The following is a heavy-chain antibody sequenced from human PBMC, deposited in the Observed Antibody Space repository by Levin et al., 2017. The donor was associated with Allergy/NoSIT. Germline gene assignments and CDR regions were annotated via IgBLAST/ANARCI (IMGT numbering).Heavy chain of an antibody. CDR1: FFPFLLSS. D-gene: IGHD4-11*01. Sequence: SFPSSFFPFLLSSLLWVRQAPGQGLEWMGGIIPIFGTANYAQKFQGRVTITADESTSTAYMELSSLRSEDTAVYYCASLTTVISYWGQGTLVTVSS. CDR2: IIPIFGTA. J-gene: IGHJ4*02. V-gene: IGHV1-69*01. CDR3: ASLTTVISY.